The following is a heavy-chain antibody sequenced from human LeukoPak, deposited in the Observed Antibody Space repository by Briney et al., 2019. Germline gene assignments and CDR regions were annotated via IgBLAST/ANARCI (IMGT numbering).Heavy chain of an antibody. V-gene: IGHV3-7*01. CDR1: GFSFSRYW. CDR2: IKGDGNEK. Sequence: GGSLRLSCAASGFSFSRYWMNWVRQAPGKGLEWVANIKGDGNEKNYVDSVKGRFSISRDNARNSLYLQMDSLRAEDTAVYYCAKGGIVGTTRQNYFDYWGQGTLVTVSS. J-gene: IGHJ4*02. CDR3: AKGGIVGTTRQNYFDY. D-gene: IGHD1-26*01.